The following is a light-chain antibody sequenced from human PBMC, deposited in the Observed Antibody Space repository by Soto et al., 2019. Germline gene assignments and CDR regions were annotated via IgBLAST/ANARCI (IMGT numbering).Light chain of an antibody. CDR2: DFS. Sequence: QSVLTQPPSVSGSPGQSVTISCTGTSSDVGSYNRVSWYQQPPGTAPKLMIYDFSNRPSGVPDRFSGSKSGNTASLTITGLEAEDDSYYYCSSCTMSSTYVFGTGTKLTVL. CDR3: SSCTMSSTYV. J-gene: IGLJ1*01. V-gene: IGLV2-18*02. CDR1: SSDVGSYNR.